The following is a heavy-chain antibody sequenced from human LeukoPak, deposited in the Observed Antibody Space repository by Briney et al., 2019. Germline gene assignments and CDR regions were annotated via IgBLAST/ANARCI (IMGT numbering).Heavy chain of an antibody. Sequence: PGGSLRLSCAASGFTFSSYAMHWVRQAPGKGLEWVAVISYDGSNKYYADSVKGRFTISRDNSKNTLYLQMNSLRAEDTAVYYCARDNYGVVFSWGQGTLVTVSS. CDR3: ARDNYGVVFS. J-gene: IGHJ5*02. V-gene: IGHV3-30-3*01. D-gene: IGHD2-2*01. CDR2: ISYDGSNK. CDR1: GFTFSSYA.